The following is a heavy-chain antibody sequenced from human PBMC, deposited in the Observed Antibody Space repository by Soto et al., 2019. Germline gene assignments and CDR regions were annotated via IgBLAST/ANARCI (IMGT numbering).Heavy chain of an antibody. CDR1: GGSFSGYY. CDR3: ARQVVRGVIGLDY. Sequence: PSETLSLTCAVYGGSFSGYYWSWIRQPPGKGLEWIGEINHSGSTNYNPSLKSRVTISVDTSKNQFSLKLSSVTAADTAVYYCARQVVRGVIGLDYWGQGTLVTVSS. J-gene: IGHJ4*02. D-gene: IGHD3-10*01. CDR2: INHSGST. V-gene: IGHV4-34*01.